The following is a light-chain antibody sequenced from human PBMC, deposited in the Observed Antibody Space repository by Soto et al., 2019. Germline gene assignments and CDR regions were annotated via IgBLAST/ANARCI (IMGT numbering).Light chain of an antibody. Sequence: DLVMTQTPLSLPVTPGEQASISCTSSHSVLDSADGNTYWDWYLQKPGQSPQVLIYTLSSRASGVPDRFSGSGSGTHFTLKISRVEAEDVGVYYCMQRREFPITFGQGTRREIK. CDR1: HSVLDSADGNTY. CDR2: TLS. CDR3: MQRREFPIT. V-gene: IGKV2-40*01. J-gene: IGKJ5*01.